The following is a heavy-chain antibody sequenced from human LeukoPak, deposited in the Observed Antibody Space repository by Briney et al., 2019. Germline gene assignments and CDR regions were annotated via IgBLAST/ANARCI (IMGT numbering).Heavy chain of an antibody. J-gene: IGHJ5*02. CDR1: GGTFSSYA. V-gene: IGHV1-69*06. Sequence: SVKVSYKASGGTFSSYAISWVRQAPGQGLEWMGGIIPIFGTANYAQKFQGRVTITADKSTSTAYMELSSLRSEDTAVYYCARGVFSSSWYNWFDPWGQGTLVTVSS. CDR2: IIPIFGTA. D-gene: IGHD6-13*01. CDR3: ARGVFSSSWYNWFDP.